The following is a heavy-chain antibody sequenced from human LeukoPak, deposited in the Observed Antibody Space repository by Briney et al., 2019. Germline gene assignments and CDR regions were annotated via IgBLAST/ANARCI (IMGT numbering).Heavy chain of an antibody. Sequence: ASVKVSCKASGYTFTSYGISWVRQAPGQGLEWMGWISAYNGNTNYAQKLQGRVTMTTDTSTSTAYMELRSLRSDDTAVYYCAKIAVADYYFDYWGQGTLATVSS. CDR1: GYTFTSYG. D-gene: IGHD6-19*01. CDR3: AKIAVADYYFDY. CDR2: ISAYNGNT. J-gene: IGHJ4*02. V-gene: IGHV1-18*01.